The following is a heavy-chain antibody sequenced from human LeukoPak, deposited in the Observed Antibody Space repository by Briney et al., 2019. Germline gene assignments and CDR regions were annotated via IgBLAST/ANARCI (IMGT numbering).Heavy chain of an antibody. CDR3: ARGGGAYGGLGY. CDR1: GYSFTSYA. V-gene: IGHV1-18*01. J-gene: IGHJ4*02. Sequence: ASVKVSCKASGYSFTSYAITWVRQAPGQGLEWMGWITAYNGDTDYAQKLQDRVTMTTDTSTSTAYMELRSLRSDDTAVYFCARGGGAYGGLGYWGRGTLVTVS. CDR2: ITAYNGDT. D-gene: IGHD2-15*01.